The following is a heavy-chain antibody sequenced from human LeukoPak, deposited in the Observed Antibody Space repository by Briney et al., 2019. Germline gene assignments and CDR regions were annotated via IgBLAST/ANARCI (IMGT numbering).Heavy chain of an antibody. CDR2: VHYSGST. Sequence: SETLSLTCTVSGGSISSNSYYWAWIRQPPGKGLEWVGSVHYSGSTYYNPSLKSRVTTSVDTSKNQFSLKLSSVTAADTAVYYCARDGRSDYYYDSSGNFDYWGQGTLVTVSS. V-gene: IGHV4-39*07. CDR1: GGSISSNSYY. CDR3: ARDGRSDYYYDSSGNFDY. J-gene: IGHJ4*02. D-gene: IGHD3-22*01.